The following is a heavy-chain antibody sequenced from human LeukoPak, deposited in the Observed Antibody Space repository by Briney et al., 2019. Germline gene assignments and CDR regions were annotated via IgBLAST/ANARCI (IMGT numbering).Heavy chain of an antibody. V-gene: IGHV1-2*06. J-gene: IGHJ3*02. Sequence: ASVKVSCKASGYTFTAYHMHWVRQAPGQGPEWMGRIIPNSGATNYAQNFQGRVTMTRDTSISTAYMELSRLRSDDTAVYYCARGISGGFDIWGQGTMVTVSS. D-gene: IGHD2-15*01. CDR1: GYTFTAYH. CDR2: IIPNSGAT. CDR3: ARGISGGFDI.